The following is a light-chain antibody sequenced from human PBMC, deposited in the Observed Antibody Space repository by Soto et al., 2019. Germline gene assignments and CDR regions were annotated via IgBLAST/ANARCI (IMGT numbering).Light chain of an antibody. CDR2: DDT. CDR3: QVRDSSNDYLV. CDR1: NIGSKS. J-gene: IGLJ3*02. Sequence: ELTQPPSVSVAPGQTATITCEGHNIGSKSVHWYQLRPGQAPVVVVYDDTDRPSGIPERFSGSNSGNTATLTITRVEAGDGADYYCQVRDSSNDYLVFGGGTQLTVL. V-gene: IGLV3-21*02.